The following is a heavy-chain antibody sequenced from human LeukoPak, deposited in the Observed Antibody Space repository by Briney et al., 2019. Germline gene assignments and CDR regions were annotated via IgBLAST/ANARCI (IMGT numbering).Heavy chain of an antibody. CDR2: ISDSGGST. CDR3: ARHDNFLPY. D-gene: IGHD5-24*01. J-gene: IGHJ4*02. V-gene: IGHV3-23*01. CDR1: GFTFSYYA. Sequence: GGSLRLSCVASGFTFSYYAMSWVRQAPGKGLEWVSGISDSGGSTYYADSVRGRCTISRDNSKNTVSMQMNNLRAEDTSVYFCARHDNFLPYWGQGTLVTVTS.